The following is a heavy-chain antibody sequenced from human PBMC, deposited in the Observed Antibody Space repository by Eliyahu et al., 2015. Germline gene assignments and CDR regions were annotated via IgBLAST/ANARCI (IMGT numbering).Heavy chain of an antibody. Sequence: QLQLQESGPGRVKPSETLSLTXTVSGGSIXSNNYYWGXIRXPPGKGLEWIGSXYYSGSTYYNPSLKSRVTISVDTSKNQFSLKLSSVTAADTAVYYCARHGGSLPGLAGFDPWGQGTLVTVSS. V-gene: IGHV4-39*01. CDR3: ARHGGSLPGLAGFDP. D-gene: IGHD3-16*01. CDR2: XYYSGST. CDR1: GGSIXSNNYY. J-gene: IGHJ5*02.